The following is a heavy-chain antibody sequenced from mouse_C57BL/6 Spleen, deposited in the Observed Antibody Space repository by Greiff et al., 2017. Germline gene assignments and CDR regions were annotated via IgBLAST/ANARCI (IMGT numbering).Heavy chain of an antibody. J-gene: IGHJ2*01. CDR2: FHPYNDDT. D-gene: IGHD3-2*02. CDR1: GYTFTTYP. V-gene: IGHV1-47*01. Sequence: VQRVESGAELVKPGASVKMSCKASGYTFTTYPIEWLKQNHGKSLEGIGNFHPYNDDTKSNDKFKVKATLTVEKSSSTFYLERSRLTAYDSAVYYSARVDSSGYADYWGQGTTLTVSA. CDR3: ARVDSSGYADY.